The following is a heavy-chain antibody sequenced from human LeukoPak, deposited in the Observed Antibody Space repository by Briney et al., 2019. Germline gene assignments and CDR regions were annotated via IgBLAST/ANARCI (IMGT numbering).Heavy chain of an antibody. CDR2: TSSSSSYI. CDR1: GFTFSSYS. J-gene: IGHJ3*02. CDR3: ARGFLEWATDAFDI. D-gene: IGHD3-3*01. Sequence: GGSLRLSCAASGFTFSSYSMNWVRQAPGKGLEWVSSTSSSSSYIYYADSVKGRFTISRDNAKNSLYLQMNSLRAEDTAVYYCARGFLEWATDAFDIWGQGTMVTVSS. V-gene: IGHV3-21*01.